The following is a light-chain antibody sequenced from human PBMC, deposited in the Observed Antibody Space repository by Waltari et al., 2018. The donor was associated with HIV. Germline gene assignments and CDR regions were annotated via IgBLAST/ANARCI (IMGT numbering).Light chain of an antibody. CDR3: SSYTSSSTLV. V-gene: IGLV2-14*03. CDR1: SSDVGGYNY. CDR2: DVS. Sequence: QSALTQPASVSGSPGQSIPISCTGTSSDVGGYNYVSWYQPHQAKAPKLMIYDVSNRPSGVSNRFSGSKSGNTASLTISGLQAEDEADYYCSSYTSSSTLVFGGGTKLTVL. J-gene: IGLJ2*01.